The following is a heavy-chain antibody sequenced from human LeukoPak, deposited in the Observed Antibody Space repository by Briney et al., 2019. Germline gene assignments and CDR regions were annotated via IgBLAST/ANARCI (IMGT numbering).Heavy chain of an antibody. Sequence: PGGSLRLSCAATGFTFSSYAMSWVRQAPGKGLAWVSAISGSGGSTYYAASVKGRFTISRDNSKNTLYLQMNSLRAEDTAVYYCAKEGYYDSSGYAKFDYWGQGTLVTVSS. CDR2: ISGSGGST. D-gene: IGHD3-22*01. CDR3: AKEGYYDSSGYAKFDY. V-gene: IGHV3-23*01. J-gene: IGHJ4*02. CDR1: GFTFSSYA.